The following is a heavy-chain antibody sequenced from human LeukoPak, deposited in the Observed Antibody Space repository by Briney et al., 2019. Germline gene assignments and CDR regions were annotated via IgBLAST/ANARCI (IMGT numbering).Heavy chain of an antibody. CDR1: GFTFSSYA. CDR3: ARDKRWFGDQIRQNYYGVDV. CDR2: ISYDGSNK. J-gene: IGHJ6*02. D-gene: IGHD3-10*01. Sequence: GRSLRLSCAASGFTFSSYAMHWVRQAPGKGLEWVAVISYDGSNKYYADSVKGRFTISRDNSKNTLYLQMNSLRAEDTAVYYCARDKRWFGDQIRQNYYGVDVWGQGTTVTVSS. V-gene: IGHV3-30-3*01.